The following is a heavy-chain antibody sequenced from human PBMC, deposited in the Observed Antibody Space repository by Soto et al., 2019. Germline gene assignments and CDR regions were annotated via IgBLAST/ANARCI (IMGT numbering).Heavy chain of an antibody. D-gene: IGHD3-22*01. CDR3: ARGFFRAYDSSGYYYDY. CDR1: GGSISSGDYY. J-gene: IGHJ4*02. V-gene: IGHV4-30-4*01. CDR2: VYYSGST. Sequence: SETLSLTCTVSGGSISSGDYYWSWIRQPPGKGLGWIGYVYYSGSTYYNPSLKSRVTISVDTSKNQFSLKLSSVTAADTAVYYCARGFFRAYDSSGYYYDYWGQGTLVTVSS.